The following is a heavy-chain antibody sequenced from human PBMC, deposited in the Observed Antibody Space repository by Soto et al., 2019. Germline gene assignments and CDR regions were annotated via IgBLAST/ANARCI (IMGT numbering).Heavy chain of an antibody. D-gene: IGHD3-10*01. Sequence: QVQLVQSGAEVKKSGASVKVSCKASGYTFTSHDINWVRQATGQGLEWMGWMNPNSGNTGYAQKFQGRVTMTRNTSISTAYMELSSLRSEHTAVYYCVFGEESRYYYYGMDVWGQGTTVTVSS. J-gene: IGHJ6*02. V-gene: IGHV1-8*01. CDR1: GYTFTSHD. CDR3: VFGEESRYYYYGMDV. CDR2: MNPNSGNT.